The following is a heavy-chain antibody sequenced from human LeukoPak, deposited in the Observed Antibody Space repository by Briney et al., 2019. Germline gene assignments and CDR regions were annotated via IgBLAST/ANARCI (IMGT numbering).Heavy chain of an antibody. CDR3: ARGGVVVVTATHSWSDP. CDR2: ISYDGSNR. D-gene: IGHD2-21*02. J-gene: IGHJ5*02. V-gene: IGHV3-30*04. Sequence: GRSLRLSCAASGFSFSSYAMYWVRQVPGKGLEWVAAISYDGSNRNYADSVKGRFTISRDNPKKTLFLQMNSLRVEDTAVYYCARGGVVVVTATHSWSDPWGQGTLVTVSS. CDR1: GFSFSSYA.